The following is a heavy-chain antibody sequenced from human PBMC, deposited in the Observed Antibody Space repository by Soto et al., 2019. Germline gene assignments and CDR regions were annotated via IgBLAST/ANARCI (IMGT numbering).Heavy chain of an antibody. V-gene: IGHV4-39*01. CDR3: ARHLRQLLLRDNWFDP. D-gene: IGHD2-15*01. J-gene: IGHJ5*02. CDR1: GGSISSSSYY. CDR2: IYYSGST. Sequence: QLQLQESGPGLVKPSETLSLTCTVSGGSISSSSYYWGWIRQPPGKGLEWIGSIYYSGSTYYNPSLKSRVTISVDTSKNQFSLKLSSVTAADTAVYYCARHLRQLLLRDNWFDPWGQGTLVTVSS.